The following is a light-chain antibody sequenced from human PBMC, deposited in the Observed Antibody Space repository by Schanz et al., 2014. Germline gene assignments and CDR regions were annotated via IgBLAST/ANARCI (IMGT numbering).Light chain of an antibody. Sequence: EIVLTQSPGTLSLSPGDRATLSCRASQSVSSNLAWYQHKPGQAPRLLVYGASSRATGIPDRFSGSGSGIDFTLTIRRVEHEDLAVYYCQHYSMSPLFGQGTKVEIK. V-gene: IGKV3-20*01. J-gene: IGKJ1*01. CDR3: QHYSMSPL. CDR1: QSVSSN. CDR2: GAS.